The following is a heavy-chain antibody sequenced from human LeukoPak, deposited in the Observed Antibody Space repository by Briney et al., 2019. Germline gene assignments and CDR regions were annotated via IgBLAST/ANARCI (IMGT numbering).Heavy chain of an antibody. V-gene: IGHV4-30-2*01. CDR3: ARAPSPIWFDP. D-gene: IGHD5-24*01. J-gene: IGHJ5*02. CDR2: IYHSGST. Sequence: PSQTLSLTCAVSGGSISSGGYSWSWIRQPPEKGLEWIGYIYHSGSTYYNPSLKSRVTISVDRSKNQFSLKLSSVTAADTAVYYCARAPSPIWFDPWGQGTLVTVSS. CDR1: GGSISSGGYS.